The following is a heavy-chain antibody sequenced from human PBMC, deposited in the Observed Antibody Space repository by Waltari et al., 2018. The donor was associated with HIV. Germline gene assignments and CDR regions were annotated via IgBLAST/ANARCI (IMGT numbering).Heavy chain of an antibody. D-gene: IGHD3-3*01. J-gene: IGHJ4*02. V-gene: IGHV4-39*01. CDR1: GGSISSSSYY. CDR2: IYYSGGT. CDR3: ARLTLYDFWSGYYAYFDY. Sequence: QLQLQESGPGLVKPSETLSLTCTVSGGSISSSSYYWGWIRQPPGKGLEWIGSIYYSGGTYYNPALKSRVTISVDTSKNQFSLKLSSVTAADTAVYYCARLTLYDFWSGYYAYFDYWGQGTLVTVSS.